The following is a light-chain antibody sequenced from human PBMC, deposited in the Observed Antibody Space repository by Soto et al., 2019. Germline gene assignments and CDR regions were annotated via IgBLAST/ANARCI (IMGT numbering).Light chain of an antibody. Sequence: QSVLTQPASVSGSPGQSITISCTGTSSDVGGYNYVSWYQQHPGKAPKLMIYEVSNRPSGVSNRFSGSKSGNTASLTISGLQAEDEADYYCSSYTSSITYVFGPATKVTV. CDR1: SSDVGGYNY. V-gene: IGLV2-14*01. CDR3: SSYTSSITYV. J-gene: IGLJ1*01. CDR2: EVS.